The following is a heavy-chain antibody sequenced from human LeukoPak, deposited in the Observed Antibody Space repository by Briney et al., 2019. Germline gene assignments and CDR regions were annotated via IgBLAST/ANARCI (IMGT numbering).Heavy chain of an antibody. CDR1: GDSISSYY. D-gene: IGHD6-13*01. Sequence: SETLSLTCTVSGDSISSYYWSWLRQPPGKGLEWIGYIYHSGSTNYNPSLKSRVTISADTSKDQFSLKLASATAADTAVYYCATGYSSTWYYFDYWGQGTLVTVSS. CDR2: IYHSGST. J-gene: IGHJ4*02. V-gene: IGHV4-59*01. CDR3: ATGYSSTWYYFDY.